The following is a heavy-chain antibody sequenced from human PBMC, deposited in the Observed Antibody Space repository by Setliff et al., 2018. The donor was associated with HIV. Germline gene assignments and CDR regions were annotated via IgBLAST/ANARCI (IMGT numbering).Heavy chain of an antibody. J-gene: IGHJ4*02. V-gene: IGHV4-34*01. CDR3: ARPSTRGYSYAVYDY. Sequence: SETLSLTCAVYGGSFSGFYWSWIRQPPGKGLEWIGSIYHSGNTYYNPSLKSRVTISVDTSKNQFSLKLSSVTAADTAVYYCARPSTRGYSYAVYDYWGQGTLVTVSS. CDR1: GGSFSGFY. D-gene: IGHD5-18*01. CDR2: IYHSGNT.